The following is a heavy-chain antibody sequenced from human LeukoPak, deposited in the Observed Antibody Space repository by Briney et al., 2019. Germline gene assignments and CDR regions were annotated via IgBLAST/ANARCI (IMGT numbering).Heavy chain of an antibody. CDR3: ARESLQSNDYGDYYDY. Sequence: GRSLRLSCAASGFTFSSYAMNWVRQAPGKGLEWVAVISYDGSNKYYADSVKGRFTISRDNSKNTLYLQMNSLRAEDTAVYYCARESLQSNDYGDYYDYWGQGTLVTVSS. V-gene: IGHV3-30*04. J-gene: IGHJ4*02. D-gene: IGHD4-17*01. CDR2: ISYDGSNK. CDR1: GFTFSSYA.